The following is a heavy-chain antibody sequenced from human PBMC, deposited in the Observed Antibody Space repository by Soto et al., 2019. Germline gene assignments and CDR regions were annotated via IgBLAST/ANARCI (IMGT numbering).Heavy chain of an antibody. CDR2: ISGSGGST. CDR3: AKEYQYSSGWEGIEY. V-gene: IGHV3-23*01. Sequence: EVQLLESGGGLVQPGGSLRLSCAASGFTFSSYAMSWVRQAPGTGLEWVSAISGSGGSTYYAGSVKGRFTISRDNSKKPLYLQMKRLRGRDTGVYYCAKEYQYSSGWEGIEYWGQGNLVTVSS. J-gene: IGHJ4*02. CDR1: GFTFSSYA. D-gene: IGHD6-19*01.